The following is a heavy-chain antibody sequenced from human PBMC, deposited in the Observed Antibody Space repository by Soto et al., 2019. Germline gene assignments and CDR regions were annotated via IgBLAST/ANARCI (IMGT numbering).Heavy chain of an antibody. CDR2: TIPIFGTA. J-gene: IGHJ4*02. CDR1: GGTFSSYA. D-gene: IGHD6-19*01. CDR3: ARDAIAVAGPYYFDY. V-gene: IGHV1-69*01. Sequence: QVQLVQSGAEVKKPGSSVKVSCKASGGTFSSYAISWVRQAPGQGLEWMGGTIPIFGTANYAQKFQGRVTITADESTSTAYMELSSLRSEDTAVYYCARDAIAVAGPYYFDYWGQGTLVTVSS.